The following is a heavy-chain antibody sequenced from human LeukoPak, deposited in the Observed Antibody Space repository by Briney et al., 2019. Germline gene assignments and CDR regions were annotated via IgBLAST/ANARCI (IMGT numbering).Heavy chain of an antibody. CDR3: AKAEGGRYFDY. D-gene: IGHD2-15*01. Sequence: GGSLRLSCTASGFTFNTYVMRWVRQAPGKGLEWVSAISAAGLSTHYADSVKGRFIISRDNSHNTLFLQMSSLRAEDTAVYYCAKAEGGRYFDYWGQGTLVTVSS. CDR2: ISAAGLST. J-gene: IGHJ4*02. V-gene: IGHV3-23*01. CDR1: GFTFNTYV.